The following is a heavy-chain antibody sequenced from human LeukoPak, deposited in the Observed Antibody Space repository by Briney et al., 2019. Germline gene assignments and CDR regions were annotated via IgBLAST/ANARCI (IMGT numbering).Heavy chain of an antibody. CDR3: TRDHIVVVPAAPPLCYYYGMDV. Sequence: QPGRSLRLSCTASGFTFVDYAMSWVREAPGKGLEWVGFIRSKAYGGTTEYAASVNGRFTISGGDSNSIAYLQMNSLTTEDTSVYYCTRDHIVVVPAAPPLCYYYGMDVWGKGTTVTVTS. J-gene: IGHJ6*04. D-gene: IGHD2-2*01. CDR1: GFTFVDYA. CDR2: IRSKAYGGTT. V-gene: IGHV3-49*04.